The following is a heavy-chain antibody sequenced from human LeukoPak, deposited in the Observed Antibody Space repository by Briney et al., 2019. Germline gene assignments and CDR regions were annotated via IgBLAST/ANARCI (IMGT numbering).Heavy chain of an antibody. J-gene: IGHJ5*02. CDR2: ISSSSSYI. CDR1: GFTFSSYS. D-gene: IGHD2-15*01. Sequence: GGSLRLSCAASGFTFSSYSMNWVRQAPGKGLEWVSSISSSSSYIYYADSVKGRFTISRDNAKNSLFLQMNSLRAEDTAVYYCTRSGVVVAALERGVANWFDPWGQGTLVTVSS. V-gene: IGHV3-21*01. CDR3: TRSGVVVAALERGVANWFDP.